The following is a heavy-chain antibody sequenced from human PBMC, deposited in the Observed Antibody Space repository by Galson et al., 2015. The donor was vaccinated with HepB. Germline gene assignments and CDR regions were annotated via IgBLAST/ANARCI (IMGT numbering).Heavy chain of an antibody. CDR2: IRSKAYGGTT. V-gene: IGHV3-49*03. Sequence: SLRLSCAASGFTFGDYAMSWFRQAPGKGLEWVGFIRSKAYGGTTEYAASVKGRFTISRDDSKSTAYLQMNSLKTEDTAVYYCTSELDYYYDSSGLKDYWGQGTLVTVSS. J-gene: IGHJ4*02. D-gene: IGHD3-22*01. CDR3: TSELDYYYDSSGLKDY. CDR1: GFTFGDYA.